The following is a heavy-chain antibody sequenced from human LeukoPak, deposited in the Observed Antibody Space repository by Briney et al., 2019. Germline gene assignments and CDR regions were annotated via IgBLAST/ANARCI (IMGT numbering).Heavy chain of an antibody. CDR3: ARELVVPAAISSYDAFDI. J-gene: IGHJ3*02. V-gene: IGHV3-48*04. D-gene: IGHD2-2*01. CDR2: ISSTSGTI. Sequence: GGSLRLSCVASGFTFRSYSMNWVRQAPGKGLEWVSYISSTSGTIYYADSMKGRFTISRDNAKNSLYLQMNGLRAEDTAVYYCARELVVPAAISSYDAFDIWGQATMVTVSS. CDR1: GFTFRSYS.